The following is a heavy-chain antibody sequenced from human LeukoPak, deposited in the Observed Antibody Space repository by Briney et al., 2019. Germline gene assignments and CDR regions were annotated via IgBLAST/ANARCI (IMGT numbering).Heavy chain of an antibody. J-gene: IGHJ6*03. V-gene: IGHV1-69*13. D-gene: IGHD5-18*01. Sequence: SVKVSCEASGYTFSSYGINWVRQAPGQGLEWMGGIIPIFGTANYAQKFQGRVTITADESTSTAYMELSSLRSEDTAVYYCARASRGYSYGWGPYYYYYYMDVWGKGTTVTVSS. CDR1: GYTFSSYG. CDR3: ARASRGYSYGWGPYYYYYYMDV. CDR2: IIPIFGTA.